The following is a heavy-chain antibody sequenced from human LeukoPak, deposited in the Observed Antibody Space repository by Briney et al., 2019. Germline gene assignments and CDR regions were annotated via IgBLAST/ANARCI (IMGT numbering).Heavy chain of an antibody. J-gene: IGHJ3*01. D-gene: IGHD3-16*01. CDR1: GGSIRSYY. CDR3: ARLGALHDAFDV. CDR2: IHYSGST. Sequence: PSDTLSLICTVDGGSIRSYYWSWIRQPPGEGLEWIGNIHYSGSTKYNSSLKSRVTISVDTSNNQFSLRVTSLTAADTAVYYCARLGALHDAFDVWGQGTLVTVSS. V-gene: IGHV4-59*07.